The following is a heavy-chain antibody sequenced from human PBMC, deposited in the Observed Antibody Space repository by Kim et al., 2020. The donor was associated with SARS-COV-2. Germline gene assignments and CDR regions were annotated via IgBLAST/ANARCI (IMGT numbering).Heavy chain of an antibody. V-gene: IGHV3-48*04. J-gene: IGHJ4*02. CDR1: GFTFSSYS. D-gene: IGHD1-26*01. CDR2: ISSGSSTI. CDR3: ARDDRYSGSYLVYFDY. Sequence: GGSLRLSCAAFGFTFSSYSMNWVRQAPGKGLEWVSHISSGSSTIYYADSVKGRFTISRDNAKNSLYLQMNSLKAEDTAVYYCARDDRYSGSYLVYFDYWGQGTLVTVSS.